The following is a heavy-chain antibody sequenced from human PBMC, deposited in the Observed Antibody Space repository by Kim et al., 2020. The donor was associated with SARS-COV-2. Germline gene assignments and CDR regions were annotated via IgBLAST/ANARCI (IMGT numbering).Heavy chain of an antibody. D-gene: IGHD3-10*01. CDR3: ARVPSVGELLYRGPKNYYYYYMDV. J-gene: IGHJ6*03. CDR2: IYYSGST. V-gene: IGHV4-59*01. Sequence: SETLSLTCTVSGGSISSYYWSWIRQPPGKGLEWIGYIYYSGSTNYNPSLKSRVTISVDTSKNQFSLKLSSVTTADTAVYYCARVPSVGELLYRGPKNYYYYYMDVWGKGTTVTVSS. CDR1: GGSISSYY.